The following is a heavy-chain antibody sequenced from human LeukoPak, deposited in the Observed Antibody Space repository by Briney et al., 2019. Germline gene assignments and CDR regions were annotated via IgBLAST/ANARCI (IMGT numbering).Heavy chain of an antibody. CDR1: GGSINNYY. CDR3: ARDGIAAAGSLRAFDI. D-gene: IGHD6-13*01. J-gene: IGHJ3*02. Sequence: SETLSLTCTVSGGSINNYYWSWIRQPPGKGLEWIGYIFYSGSTNYNPSLKSRVTISVDTSKNQFSLKLSSVTAADTAVYYCARDGIAAAGSLRAFDIWGQGTMVTVSS. V-gene: IGHV4-59*01. CDR2: IFYSGST.